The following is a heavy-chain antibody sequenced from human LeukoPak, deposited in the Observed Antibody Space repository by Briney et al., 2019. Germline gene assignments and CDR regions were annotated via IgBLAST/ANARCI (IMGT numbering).Heavy chain of an antibody. Sequence: KSGESLKISRRGLGFSFTSRWIWWGRQMPGKGLEWMGIIYPGDSDTRYSQSFQGQVTISADKTISTVYLQWSSLKASDTAMYDCARHTTPGCFDPWGQGTLVTVSS. D-gene: IGHD2-15*01. V-gene: IGHV5-51*01. CDR1: GFSFTSRW. J-gene: IGHJ5*02. CDR3: ARHTTPGCFDP. CDR2: IYPGDSDT.